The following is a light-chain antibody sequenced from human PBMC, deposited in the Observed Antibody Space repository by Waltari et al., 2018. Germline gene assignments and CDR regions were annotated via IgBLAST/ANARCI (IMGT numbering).Light chain of an antibody. J-gene: IGLJ2*01. CDR2: AVT. CDR1: GSAVGASDS. V-gene: IGLV2-14*03. Sequence: QSALTQPASVSGAPGQSITISCSGVGSAVGASDSVSWHQHHPGKAPQVTIYAVTNRPSGVSDRFSASKSANTASLTISRLQPEDEADYYCSSQTLDGLVLFGGGTRLTVL. CDR3: SSQTLDGLVL.